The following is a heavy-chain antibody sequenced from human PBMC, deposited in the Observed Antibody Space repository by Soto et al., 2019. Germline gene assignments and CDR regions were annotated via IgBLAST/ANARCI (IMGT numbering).Heavy chain of an antibody. CDR3: ARVPDR. D-gene: IGHD2-2*01. Sequence: SDTLSLTCTVFGRSIISGGYSWSWIRQPPGKDLELIGYIYHSGSTYYNPSLKSRVTISVDRSKNQFSLKLSSVTAADTAVYYCARVPDRWGQGTLVTVS. J-gene: IGHJ5*02. CDR2: IYHSGST. CDR1: GRSIISGGYS. V-gene: IGHV4-30-2*01.